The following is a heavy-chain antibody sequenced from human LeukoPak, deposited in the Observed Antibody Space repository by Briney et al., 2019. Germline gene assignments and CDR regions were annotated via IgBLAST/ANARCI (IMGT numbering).Heavy chain of an antibody. D-gene: IGHD2-2*01. V-gene: IGHV4-30-2*01. CDR1: GGSISSGGYY. J-gene: IGHJ4*02. CDR2: IYHSGST. CDR3: AREGSTSCYDY. Sequence: SQTLSLTCTVSGGSISSGGYYWRWIRQPPGKGLEWIGYIYHSGSTYYNPSLKSRVTISVDRSKNQFSLKLSSVTAADTAVYYCAREGSTSCYDYWGQGTLVTVSS.